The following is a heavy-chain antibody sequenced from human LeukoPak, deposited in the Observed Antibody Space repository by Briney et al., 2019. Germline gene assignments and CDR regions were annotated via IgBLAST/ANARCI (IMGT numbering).Heavy chain of an antibody. CDR3: ARHWNYDTSTSAFDI. V-gene: IGHV5-51*01. J-gene: IGHJ3*02. CDR2: IYPGDSVT. Sequence: GESLQISCKSSGYSFSTYWIGWVRQMPGKGLEWMGFIYPGDSVTRYSPSFQGQVTISADKSISTAFLQWSSLKASDTAMYYCARHWNYDTSTSAFDIWGQGTMVTVSS. CDR1: GYSFSTYW. D-gene: IGHD1-7*01.